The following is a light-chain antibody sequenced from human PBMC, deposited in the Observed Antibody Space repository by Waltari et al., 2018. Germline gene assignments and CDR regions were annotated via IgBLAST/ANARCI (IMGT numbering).Light chain of an antibody. CDR2: VAS. CDR1: QSISSS. V-gene: IGKV1-39*01. J-gene: IGKJ2*01. CDR3: QQSYTTAYT. Sequence: DIQMTQSPSTLSASVGDRVTITCRASQSISSSLNWYQQIPGKAPKLLIYVASTLQSGVPSRFSGSGSGTDFSLTITSLQPEDFATYYCQQSYTTAYTFGQGTKLEIK.